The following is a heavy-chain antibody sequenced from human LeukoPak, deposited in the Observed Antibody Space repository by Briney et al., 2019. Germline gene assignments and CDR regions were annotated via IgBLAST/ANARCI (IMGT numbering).Heavy chain of an antibody. D-gene: IGHD3-22*01. Sequence: GGSLRLSCAASGFTFSNFWMHWVRQAPGKGLEWVSAISGSGGSTYYADSVKGRFTISRDNSKNTLYLQMNSLRAEDTAVYYCAKTSGIVVVTKFDYWGQGTLVTVSS. CDR1: GFTFSNFW. V-gene: IGHV3-23*01. J-gene: IGHJ4*02. CDR2: ISGSGGST. CDR3: AKTSGIVVVTKFDY.